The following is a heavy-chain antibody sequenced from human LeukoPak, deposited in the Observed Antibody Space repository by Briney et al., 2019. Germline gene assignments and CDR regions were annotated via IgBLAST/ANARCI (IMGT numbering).Heavy chain of an antibody. J-gene: IGHJ4*02. Sequence: GGSLRLSCAASGFTFSDYYMSWIRQVPGKGLEWVSYISGTRRYTDYADSVKGRFTISRDNVENSLFLQMNSLRGEDTAVYYCARDRGHYGSGSYYADFWGQGTLITVSS. CDR1: GFTFSDYY. V-gene: IGHV3-11*05. D-gene: IGHD3-10*01. CDR2: ISGTRRYT. CDR3: ARDRGHYGSGSYYADF.